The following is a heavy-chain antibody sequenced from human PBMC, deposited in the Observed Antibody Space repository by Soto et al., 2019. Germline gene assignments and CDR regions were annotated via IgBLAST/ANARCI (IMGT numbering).Heavy chain of an antibody. CDR1: GFTFRTYA. D-gene: IGHD3-10*01. Sequence: VGSLRLSCAASGFTFRTYAMNWVLQAPGKGLEWISAISGSGSFTHYADSVRGRFTISRDNSQNQLYLQMNNLRGDDTAMYYCAKIPTGSGSSKFDYWGQGIQVTVSS. CDR3: AKIPTGSGSSKFDY. V-gene: IGHV3-23*01. CDR2: ISGSGSFT. J-gene: IGHJ4*02.